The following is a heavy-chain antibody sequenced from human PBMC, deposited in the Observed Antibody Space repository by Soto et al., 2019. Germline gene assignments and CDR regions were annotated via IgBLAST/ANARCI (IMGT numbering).Heavy chain of an antibody. CDR3: VRGKVKFEF. J-gene: IGHJ4*02. CDR1: NYSISSGYH. CDR2: IYQSGNT. Sequence: PSETLSLTCIVSNYSISSGYHWGWIRQPPGKGLEGIGTIYQSGNTYQNPSLKSRVILSIDTSKNQFSLNLRNVTAADTAVYYCVRGKVKFEFWGKGILVTVS. V-gene: IGHV4-38-2*02.